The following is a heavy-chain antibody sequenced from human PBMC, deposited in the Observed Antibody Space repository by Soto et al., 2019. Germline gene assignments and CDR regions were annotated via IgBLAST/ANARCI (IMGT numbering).Heavy chain of an antibody. J-gene: IGHJ4*02. V-gene: IGHV3-48*02. Sequence: EVQLVESGGGLVQPGGSLRLSCAASGFTFSSYSMNWVRQAPGKGLEWVSYISSSSSTIYYADSVKGRFTISRDNAKNSLYLQMNSLRDEDTAVYYWAGDVSGYSYDLTAERFDYWGQGTLVTVSS. CDR1: GFTFSSYS. D-gene: IGHD5-18*01. CDR2: ISSSSSTI. CDR3: AGDVSGYSYDLTAERFDY.